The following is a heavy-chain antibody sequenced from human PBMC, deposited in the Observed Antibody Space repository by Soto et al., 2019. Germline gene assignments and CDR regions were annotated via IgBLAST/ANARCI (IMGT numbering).Heavy chain of an antibody. CDR3: GRVSRYDFWSAKS. J-gene: IGHJ5*02. Sequence: QVQLVESGGGVVQPGRSLRLSCAASGFTFSSYAMHWVRQAPGKGLEWVAVISYDGSNKYYAASVKGRFTISRDNSKNTLYLQMNSLRAEDTPVYYCGRVSRYDFWSAKSWGQGTMVTVSS. CDR2: ISYDGSNK. D-gene: IGHD3-3*01. V-gene: IGHV3-30-3*01. CDR1: GFTFSSYA.